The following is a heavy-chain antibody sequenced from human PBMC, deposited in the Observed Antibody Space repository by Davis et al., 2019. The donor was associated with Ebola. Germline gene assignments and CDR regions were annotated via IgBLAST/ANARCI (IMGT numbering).Heavy chain of an antibody. D-gene: IGHD6-13*01. J-gene: IGHJ4*02. CDR2: IYYSGST. Sequence: PSETLSLTCTVSGGSISSYYWSWIRQPPGKGLEWIGSIYYSGSTYYNPSLKSRVTISVDTSKNQFSLKLSSVTAADTAVYYCARGLAGSSWRQVDYWGQGTLVTVSS. V-gene: IGHV4-59*05. CDR1: GGSISSYY. CDR3: ARGLAGSSWRQVDY.